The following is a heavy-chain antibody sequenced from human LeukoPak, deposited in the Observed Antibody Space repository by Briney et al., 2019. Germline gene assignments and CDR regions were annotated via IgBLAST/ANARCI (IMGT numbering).Heavy chain of an antibody. CDR2: IYWDDDK. J-gene: IGHJ4*02. CDR1: GFSLSTSGVG. Sequence: SGPTLVNPTQTLTLTCTFSGFSLSTSGVGVGWNRQPPGKALEWLALIYWDDDKRYSPSLKSRLTITKDTSKNQVVLTMTNMDPVDTATYYCAHRPGFNYYDSPGYFDYWGQGTLVTVSS. V-gene: IGHV2-5*02. D-gene: IGHD3-22*01. CDR3: AHRPGFNYYDSPGYFDY.